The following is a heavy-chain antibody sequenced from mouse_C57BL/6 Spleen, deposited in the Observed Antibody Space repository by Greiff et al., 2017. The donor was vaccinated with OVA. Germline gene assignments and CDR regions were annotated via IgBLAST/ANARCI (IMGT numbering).Heavy chain of an antibody. CDR2: ISYDGSN. D-gene: IGHD4-1*01. J-gene: IGHJ3*01. Sequence: DVQLQESGPGLVKPSQSLSLTCSVTGYSITSGYYWNWIRQFPGNKLEWMGYISYDGSNNYNPSLKNRISITRDTSKNQFFLKLNSVTTEDTATYYCARRTGTLCAYWGQGTLVTVSA. V-gene: IGHV3-6*01. CDR3: ARRTGTLCAY. CDR1: GYSITSGYY.